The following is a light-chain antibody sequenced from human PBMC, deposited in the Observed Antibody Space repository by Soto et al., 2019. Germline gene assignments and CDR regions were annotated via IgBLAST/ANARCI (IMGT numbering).Light chain of an antibody. CDR3: SSYVGSNRGV. CDR1: SSDVGGHNY. J-gene: IGLJ3*02. V-gene: IGLV2-8*01. CDR2: EVN. Sequence: QSALTQPPSASGSPGQSVTISCTGSSSDVGGHNYVSWYQHHPGKAPRLMIYEVNKRPSGVPDRFSGSKSGNTASLTVSGLQAEDEADYYCSSYVGSNRGVFGGGTKLTVL.